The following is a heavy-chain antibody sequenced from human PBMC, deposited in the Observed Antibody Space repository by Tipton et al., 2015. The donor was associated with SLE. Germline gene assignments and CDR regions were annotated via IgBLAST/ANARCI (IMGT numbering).Heavy chain of an antibody. J-gene: IGHJ4*02. CDR2: INPGGGGT. Sequence: QSGPEVKKPGASVKVSCKSSGYTFTAYYMHRVRQAPGQGLEWMGIINPGGGGTNYAQKFQGRVTMAMDTSTTTVYMELNSLRSDDTAVYYCAREAPNTCYFDSWGQGTLVTVSS. D-gene: IGHD2-8*01. CDR3: AREAPNTCYFDS. CDR1: GYTFTAYY. V-gene: IGHV1-46*01.